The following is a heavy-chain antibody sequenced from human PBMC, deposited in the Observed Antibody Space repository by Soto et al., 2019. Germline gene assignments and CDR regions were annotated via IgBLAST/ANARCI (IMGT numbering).Heavy chain of an antibody. CDR2: ISYDGSNK. CDR1: GFTFSSYG. J-gene: IGHJ4*02. D-gene: IGHD4-17*01. V-gene: IGHV3-30*18. CDR3: AKDRRPHDYGELDY. Sequence: PGGSLRLSCAASGFTFSSYGMHWVRQAPGKGLEWVAVISYDGSNKYYADSVKGRFTISRDNSKNTLYLQMNSLRAEDTAVYYCAKDRRPHDYGELDYWGQGTLVTVSS.